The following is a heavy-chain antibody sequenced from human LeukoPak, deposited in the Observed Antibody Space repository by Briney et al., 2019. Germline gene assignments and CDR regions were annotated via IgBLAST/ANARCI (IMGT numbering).Heavy chain of an antibody. CDR2: ISTSATYT. V-gene: IGHV3-21*01. D-gene: IGHD5-24*01. CDR3: ARDLEDYNNNGEMAI. Sequence: GGSLRLSCAVSGFTFSSYTMHWVRQAPMKGLEWVSSISTSATYTYYADSVKGRFSVSRDNAKNSLYLQMNSLRAEDTAVYLCARDLEDYNNNGEMAIWGQGTLVTVYS. J-gene: IGHJ4*02. CDR1: GFTFSSYT.